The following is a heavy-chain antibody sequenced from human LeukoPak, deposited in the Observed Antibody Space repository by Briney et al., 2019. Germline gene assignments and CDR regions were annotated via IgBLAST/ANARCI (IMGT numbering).Heavy chain of an antibody. D-gene: IGHD3-3*01. CDR2: IYYSGST. V-gene: IGHV4-39*01. J-gene: IGHJ3*02. Sequence: KPSETLSLTCTVSGGSISSSSYYWGWIRQPPGKGLEWIGSIYYSGSTYYNPSLKSRVTISVDTPKNQFSLKLSSVTAADTAVYYCARHDPNYDFWSGPHSHAFDIWGQGTMVTVPS. CDR3: ARHDPNYDFWSGPHSHAFDI. CDR1: GGSISSSSYY.